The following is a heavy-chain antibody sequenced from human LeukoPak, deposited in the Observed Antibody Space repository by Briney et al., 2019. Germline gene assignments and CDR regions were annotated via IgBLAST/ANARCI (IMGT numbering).Heavy chain of an antibody. V-gene: IGHV4-31*03. Sequence: SQTLSLTCTVSGGSISSGGYYWSWIRQHPGKGLEWIGYIYYRGSTYYNPSLKSRVTISVDTSKNQFSLKLSSVTAADTAVYYCAGASSYDSSGYYPTSIDYWGQGTLVTVSS. CDR1: GGSISSGGYY. J-gene: IGHJ4*02. CDR3: AGASSYDSSGYYPTSIDY. D-gene: IGHD3-22*01. CDR2: IYYRGST.